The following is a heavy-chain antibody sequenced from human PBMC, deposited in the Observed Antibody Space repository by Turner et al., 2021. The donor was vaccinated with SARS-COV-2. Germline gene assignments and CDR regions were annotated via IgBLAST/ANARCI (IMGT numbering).Heavy chain of an antibody. CDR2: MSPDGRVI. Sequence: EAQLVESGGALGQPGGASRLDCAASGFAFHNSWLSWVRQIPGKGLQLVADMSPDGRVIMYVDSVKGRFTISRDNAKNAGYLQMNSLRVEDTALYYCARDPAWGALDLWGQGTLVTVSS. CDR3: ARDPAWGALDL. J-gene: IGHJ4*02. D-gene: IGHD7-27*01. CDR1: GFAFHNSW. V-gene: IGHV3-7*01.